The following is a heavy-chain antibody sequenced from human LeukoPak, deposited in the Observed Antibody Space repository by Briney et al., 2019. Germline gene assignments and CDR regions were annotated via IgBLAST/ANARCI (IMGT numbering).Heavy chain of an antibody. Sequence: SETLSLTCAVYGGSFSGYYWSWIRQPPGKGLEWIGEINHSGSTNYNPSLKSRVTISVDTSKNQFSLRLSSVTAADTAVYYCARVGRGTYWGQGTLVTVSS. CDR3: ARVGRGTY. D-gene: IGHD1-26*01. CDR2: INHSGST. CDR1: GGSFSGYY. V-gene: IGHV4-34*01. J-gene: IGHJ4*02.